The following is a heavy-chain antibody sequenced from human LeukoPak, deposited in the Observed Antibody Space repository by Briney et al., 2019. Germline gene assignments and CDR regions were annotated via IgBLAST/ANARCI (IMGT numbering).Heavy chain of an antibody. CDR1: AFTFRSFW. CDR3: ARAGGYYYDSSGYYCAEEYYFDY. CDR2: IKQDGSEK. J-gene: IGHJ4*02. D-gene: IGHD3-22*01. V-gene: IGHV3-7*05. Sequence: GGSLRLSCAASAFTFRSFWMSWVRQAPGKGLEWVANIKQDGSEKYYVDSVKGRFTISRDNAKNSLFLQMNSLRAEDTAVYYCARAGGYYYDSSGYYCAEEYYFDYWGQGTLVTVSS.